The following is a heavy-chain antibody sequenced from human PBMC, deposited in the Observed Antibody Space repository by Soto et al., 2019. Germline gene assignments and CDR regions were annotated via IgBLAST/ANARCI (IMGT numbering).Heavy chain of an antibody. D-gene: IGHD3-10*01. Sequence: PRLSFASAFFPFHDSAMHCVRDALWKGLEWVSGINWNSGNIGYADSVQGRFTISRDNAKTSLYLQMNSLRAEDTALYYCAKDRGTGSYAANYYYYGMDVWGQGT. J-gene: IGHJ6*02. CDR3: AKDRGTGSYAANYYYYGMDV. V-gene: IGHV3-9*01. CDR2: INWNSGNI. CDR1: FFPFHDSA.